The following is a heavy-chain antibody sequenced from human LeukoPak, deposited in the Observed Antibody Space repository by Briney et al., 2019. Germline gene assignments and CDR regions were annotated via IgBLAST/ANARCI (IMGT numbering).Heavy chain of an antibody. CDR1: GFTFSSYS. CDR3: ARVIYAADSSGYSPFDY. CDR2: ISSSSSTI. V-gene: IGHV3-48*04. Sequence: GGSLRLSCAASGFTFSSYSMNWVRQAPGKGLEWVSYISSSSSTIYYADSVKGRFTISRDNAKNSLYLQMNSLRAEDTAVYYCARVIYAADSSGYSPFDYWGQGTLVTVSS. D-gene: IGHD3-22*01. J-gene: IGHJ4*02.